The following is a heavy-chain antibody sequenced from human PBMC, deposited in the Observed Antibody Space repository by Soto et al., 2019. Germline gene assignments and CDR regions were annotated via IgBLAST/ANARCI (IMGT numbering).Heavy chain of an antibody. Sequence: ASVKVSCKASGYTFTGYYMHWVRQAPGQGLEWMGWINPNSGGTNYAQKFQGWVTMTRDTSISTAYMELSRLRSDDTAVYYCARERQWLGLYDPVKSGAYGMDVWGQGNTVTVSS. V-gene: IGHV1-2*04. J-gene: IGHJ6*02. CDR1: GYTFTGYY. CDR2: INPNSGGT. D-gene: IGHD6-19*01. CDR3: ARERQWLGLYDPVKSGAYGMDV.